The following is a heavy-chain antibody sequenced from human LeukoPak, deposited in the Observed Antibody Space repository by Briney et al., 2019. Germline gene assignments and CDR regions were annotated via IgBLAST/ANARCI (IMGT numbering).Heavy chain of an antibody. D-gene: IGHD3-3*01. Sequence: GSSVKVSCKASGGTFSSYAISWVRQAPGQGLEWMEGIIPIFGTANYAQKFQGRVTITTDESTSTAYMELSSLRSDDTAVYYCARDRGYDFWSGYWALDYWGQGTLVTVSS. CDR3: ARDRGYDFWSGYWALDY. CDR1: GGTFSSYA. V-gene: IGHV1-69*05. CDR2: IIPIFGTA. J-gene: IGHJ4*02.